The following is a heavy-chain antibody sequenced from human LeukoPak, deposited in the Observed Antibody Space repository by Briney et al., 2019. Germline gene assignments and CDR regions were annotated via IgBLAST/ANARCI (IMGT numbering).Heavy chain of an antibody. V-gene: IGHV3-30*18. CDR3: AKAEGRYYDSSGAFDY. CDR2: ISYDGSNK. D-gene: IGHD3-22*01. J-gene: IGHJ4*02. CDR1: GFTFSSYG. Sequence: GGSLRLSCAASGFTFSSYGMHWVRQAPGKGLEWVAVISYDGSNKYYADSVKGRFTISRDNSKNTLYLQMNSLRAGDTAVYYCAKAEGRYYDSSGAFDYWGQGTLVTVSS.